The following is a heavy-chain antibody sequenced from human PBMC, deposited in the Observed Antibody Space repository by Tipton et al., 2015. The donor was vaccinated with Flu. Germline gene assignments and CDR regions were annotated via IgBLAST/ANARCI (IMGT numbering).Heavy chain of an antibody. J-gene: IGHJ6*02. CDR2: IYYSGST. V-gene: IGHV4-31*03. D-gene: IGHD3-10*01. Sequence: TLSLTCTVSGDSLSSGGAYWSWIRQHPGKGLEWIGSIYYSGSTYYNPSLESRLTISVDTSKNQFSLRLSPVTAADTAIYYCARDQGFGGGVAYDYYAMDVWGQGP. CDR3: ARDQGFGGGVAYDYYAMDV. CDR1: GDSLSSGGAY.